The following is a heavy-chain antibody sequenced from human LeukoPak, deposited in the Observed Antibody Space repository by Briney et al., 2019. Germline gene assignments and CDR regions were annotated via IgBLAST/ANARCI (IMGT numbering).Heavy chain of an antibody. CDR2: INHSGST. J-gene: IGHJ3*02. V-gene: IGHV4-34*01. D-gene: IGHD4-17*01. Sequence: SETLSLTCAVYGGSFSGYYWSWIRQPPGKGLEWIGEINHSGSTNYNPSLKSRVTMSVDTSKNQFSLKLSSVTAADTAVYYCATFRNYGDYWGDAFDIWGQGTMVTVSS. CDR1: GGSFSGYY. CDR3: ATFRNYGDYWGDAFDI.